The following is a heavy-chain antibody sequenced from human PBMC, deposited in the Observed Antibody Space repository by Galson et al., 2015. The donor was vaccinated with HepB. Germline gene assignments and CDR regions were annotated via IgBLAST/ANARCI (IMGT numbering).Heavy chain of an antibody. CDR3: ARASPGYSSSRTTAYYYYMDV. V-gene: IGHV4-61*02. CDR2: IYTSGST. J-gene: IGHJ6*03. D-gene: IGHD6-13*01. Sequence: TLSLTCTVSGGSISSGDYYWSWIRQPAGKGPEWIGRIYTSGSTNYNPSLNSRVTMSVDPSKNQLSLKLSSVTAADTAVYYCARASPGYSSSRTTAYYYYMDVWGKGTTVTVSS. CDR1: GGSISSGDYY.